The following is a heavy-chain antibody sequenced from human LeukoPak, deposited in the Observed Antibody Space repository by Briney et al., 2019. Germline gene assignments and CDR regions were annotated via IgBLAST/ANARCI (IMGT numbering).Heavy chain of an antibody. V-gene: IGHV4-59*01. D-gene: IGHD5-18*01. J-gene: IGHJ5*02. CDR1: GGSISSYY. Sequence: SETLSLTCTVSGGSISSYYWSWNRQPPGKGLEWIGYIYYSGSTNYNPSLKSRVTISVDTSKNQFSLKLSSVTAADTAVYYCARDQSRRGYSYGLYNWFDPWGQGTLVTVSS. CDR3: ARDQSRRGYSYGLYNWFDP. CDR2: IYYSGST.